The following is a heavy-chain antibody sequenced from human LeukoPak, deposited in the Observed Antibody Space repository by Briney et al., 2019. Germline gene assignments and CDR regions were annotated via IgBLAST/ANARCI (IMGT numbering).Heavy chain of an antibody. D-gene: IGHD2-15*01. CDR2: ISAYNGNT. J-gene: IGHJ4*02. CDR1: GYTFTSYG. V-gene: IGHV1-18*01. CDR3: ARGRYCSGGSCYQEFDY. Sequence: ASVKVSCKASGYTFTSYGISWVRQAPGQGLEWMGWISAYNGNTNYAQKLQGRVTMTTDTSTSTAYMELRSLRSDYTAVYYCARGRYCSGGSCYQEFDYWGQGTLVTVSS.